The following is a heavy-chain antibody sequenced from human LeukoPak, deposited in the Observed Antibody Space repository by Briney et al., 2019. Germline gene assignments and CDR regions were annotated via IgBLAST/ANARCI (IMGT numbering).Heavy chain of an antibody. V-gene: IGHV3-11*01. CDR1: GFTFSDYY. Sequence: SGGSLRLSCAASGFTFSDYYMSWVRQAPGKGLEWVSYISSSGSTIYYADSVKGRFTISRDNAKNSLYLQMNSLRAEDTAVYYCARFTVAGLFDYWGQGTLVTVSS. CDR3: ARFTVAGLFDY. J-gene: IGHJ4*02. D-gene: IGHD6-19*01. CDR2: ISSSGSTI.